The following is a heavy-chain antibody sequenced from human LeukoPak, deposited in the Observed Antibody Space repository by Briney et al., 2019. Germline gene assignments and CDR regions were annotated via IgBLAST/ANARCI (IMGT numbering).Heavy chain of an antibody. CDR2: FDPEEGRP. D-gene: IGHD2-8*01. J-gene: IGHJ1*01. Sequence: AAVRVSCKIFGNNLREGSMNWVRQGPGKGLEWVGGFDPEEGRPLSAQKFQARVTPTADTSSDTAYMELRSLTSEDTAVYSCPLRGGMICVNGVCPESFNHWGQGTLVSVPS. CDR3: PLRGGMICVNGVCPESFNH. CDR1: GNNLREGS. V-gene: IGHV1-24*01.